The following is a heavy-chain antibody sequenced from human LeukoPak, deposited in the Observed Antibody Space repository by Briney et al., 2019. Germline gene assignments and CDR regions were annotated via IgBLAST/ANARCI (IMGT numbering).Heavy chain of an antibody. CDR3: ARQGGPMAVVVKVASDI. D-gene: IGHD3-22*01. CDR1: VYTFTYYY. J-gene: IGHJ3*02. CDR2: INPKSGGT. V-gene: IGHV1-2*02. Sequence: ASVKVSCKASVYTFTYYYMHCVRQAPGQGLEWMGWINPKSGGTNNAQRFQGRVTMTRDTSISTAYMELSSLGYDDMDVYYCARQGGPMAVVVKVASDIWGQGTMVTVSS.